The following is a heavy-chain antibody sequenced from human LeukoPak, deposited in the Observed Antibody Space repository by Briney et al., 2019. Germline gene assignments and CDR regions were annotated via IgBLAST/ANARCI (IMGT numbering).Heavy chain of an antibody. CDR2: ISYDGSNK. D-gene: IGHD5-18*01. V-gene: IGHV3-30*18. J-gene: IGHJ6*04. CDR3: AKVKPKTDWIQLCMDV. CDR1: GFTFSSYG. Sequence: GGSLRLSCAASGFTFSSYGMHWVRQAPGKGLEWVAVISYDGSNKYYADSVKGRFTISRDNSKNTLYLQMNSLRAEDTAVYYCAKVKPKTDWIQLCMDVWGKGTTVTVSS.